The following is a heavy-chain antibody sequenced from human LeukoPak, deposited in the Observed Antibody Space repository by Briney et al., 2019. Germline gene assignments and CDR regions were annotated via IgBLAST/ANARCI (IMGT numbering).Heavy chain of an antibody. CDR2: IYPGDSDT. CDR1: GYSFAGYW. D-gene: IGHD1-26*01. CDR3: ARAVGAKLLDY. J-gene: IGHJ4*02. Sequence: GESLKISCKASGYSFAGYWIGWVRQMPGKGLEWMGIIYPGDSDTRYSPSFQGQVTISADKSISTAYLQWSSLKAWDTAMYYCARAVGAKLLDYWGQGTLVTVSS. V-gene: IGHV5-51*01.